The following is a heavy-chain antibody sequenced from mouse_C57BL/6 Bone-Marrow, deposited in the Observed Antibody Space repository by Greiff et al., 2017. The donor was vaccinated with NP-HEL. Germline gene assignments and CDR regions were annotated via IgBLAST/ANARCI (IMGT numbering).Heavy chain of an antibody. V-gene: IGHV1-72*01. J-gene: IGHJ3*01. CDR3: ARPGSSYAWFAY. CDR2: IDPNRGGT. D-gene: IGHD1-1*01. Sequence: QVQLQQPGAELVKPGASVKLSCKASGYTFTSYWMHWVKQRPGRGLAWIGRIDPNRGGTKYNEKFKSKATLTVDKPSSTAYMQLSSLTSEDSAVYYCARPGSSYAWFAYWGQGTLVTVSA. CDR1: GYTFTSYW.